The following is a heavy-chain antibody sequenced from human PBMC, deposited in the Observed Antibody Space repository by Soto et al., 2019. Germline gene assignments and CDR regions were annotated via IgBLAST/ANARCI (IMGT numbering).Heavy chain of an antibody. CDR3: ARFPQTAIVGAAYFDY. Sequence: QVQLVQSGAEVKKPGSSVKVSCKASGGTFSSYIISWVRQAPGQGLEWMGWIIPILGIANYAQKFQGRVTITADKSTSTAYMELSSLRSEDTAVYYCARFPQTAIVGAAYFDYWGQGTLVTVSS. J-gene: IGHJ4*02. CDR2: IIPILGIA. D-gene: IGHD1-26*01. V-gene: IGHV1-69*02. CDR1: GGTFSSYI.